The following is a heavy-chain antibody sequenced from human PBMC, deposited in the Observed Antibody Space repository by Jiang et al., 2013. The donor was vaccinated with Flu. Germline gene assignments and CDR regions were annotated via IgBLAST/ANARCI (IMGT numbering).Heavy chain of an antibody. CDR3: ARDKSNYYFDSGGLGAFDI. V-gene: IGHV4-38-2*02. CDR2: IYHNWST. D-gene: IGHD3-22*01. CDR1: GYSISSGYY. J-gene: IGHJ3*02. Sequence: GLVKPSETLSLTCAVSGYSISSGYYWGWIRQPPGKGLEWIGIIYHNWSTYYNPSFKSRVTISVDTSKNRFSLRLSSVTAADTAAYYCARDKSNYYFDSGGLGAFDIWGQGTMVTVSS.